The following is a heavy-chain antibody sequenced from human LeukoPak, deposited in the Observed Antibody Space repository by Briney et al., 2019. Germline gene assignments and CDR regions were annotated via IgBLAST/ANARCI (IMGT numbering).Heavy chain of an antibody. J-gene: IGHJ3*02. CDR2: ISSSSTYI. V-gene: IGHV3-21*01. Sequence: GGSLRLSCAASGFTFSYHTFNWLRQAPGKGLEWLSSISSSSTYIYYSDSVKGRFTISRDNAKNSLYLQVNSLRAEDTAVYYCARDQGYSYAVQAFDIWGQGTMVTVSS. CDR3: ARDQGYSYAVQAFDI. CDR1: GFTFSYHT. D-gene: IGHD5-18*01.